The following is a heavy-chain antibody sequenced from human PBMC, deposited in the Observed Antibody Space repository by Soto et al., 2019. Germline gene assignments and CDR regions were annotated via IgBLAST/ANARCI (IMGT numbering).Heavy chain of an antibody. CDR3: VRDVVVTAANDY. J-gene: IGHJ4*02. D-gene: IGHD2-21*02. Sequence: SSETLSLTCTVSGGSISSGDYYWSWIRQPPGKGLEWIGYIYYSGSTYYNPSLKSRVTISVDTSKNQFSLKLSSVTAADTAVYYCVRDVVVTAANDYWGQGTLVTVSS. V-gene: IGHV4-30-4*01. CDR2: IYYSGST. CDR1: GGSISSGDYY.